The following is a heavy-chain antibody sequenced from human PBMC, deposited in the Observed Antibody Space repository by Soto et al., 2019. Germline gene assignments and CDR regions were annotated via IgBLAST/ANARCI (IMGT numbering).Heavy chain of an antibody. V-gene: IGHV4-31*02. CDR3: AREEYQLSIYYGMDV. J-gene: IGHJ6*02. Sequence: LCGGSISSGGYYWSWIRQHPGKGLEWIGYIYYSGSTYYNPSLKSRVTISVDTSKNQFSLKLSSVTAADTAVYYCAREEYQLSIYYGMDVWGQGTTVTVSS. CDR2: IYYSGST. CDR1: GGSISSGGYY. D-gene: IGHD2-2*01.